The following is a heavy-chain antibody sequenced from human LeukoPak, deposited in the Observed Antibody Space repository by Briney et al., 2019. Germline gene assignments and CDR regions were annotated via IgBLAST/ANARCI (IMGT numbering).Heavy chain of an antibody. V-gene: IGHV4-39*07. D-gene: IGHD2-2*01. J-gene: IGHJ4*02. CDR3: ARDPESRAMPYYFDY. Sequence: SETLSLTCTVSGGSISSSSYYWGWIRQPPGKGLEWIGSIYHSGSTYYNPSLKSRVTISVDTSKNQFSLKLSSVTAADTAVYYCARDPESRAMPYYFDYWGQGTLVTVSS. CDR1: GGSISSSSYY. CDR2: IYHSGST.